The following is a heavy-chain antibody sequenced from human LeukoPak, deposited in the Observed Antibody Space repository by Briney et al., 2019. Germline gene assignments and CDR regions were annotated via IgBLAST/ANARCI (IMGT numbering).Heavy chain of an antibody. D-gene: IGHD6-19*01. J-gene: IGHJ1*01. CDR2: ISSSGSTI. Sequence: PGGSLRLSCAASGFTFSDYYMSWIRQAPGKGLEWVSYISSSGSTIYYADSVKGRFTISRDNAKNSLYLQMNSLRAEDTAVYYCARVDNNGLYSEYFDHWGQGTLVTVSS. CDR3: ARVDNNGLYSEYFDH. V-gene: IGHV3-11*04. CDR1: GFTFSDYY.